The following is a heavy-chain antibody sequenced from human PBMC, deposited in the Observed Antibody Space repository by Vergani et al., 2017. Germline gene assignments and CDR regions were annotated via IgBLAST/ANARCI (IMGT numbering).Heavy chain of an antibody. V-gene: IGHV3-21*01. D-gene: IGHD1/OR15-1a*01. J-gene: IGHJ3*02. CDR2: ISSSSTYK. Sequence: EVQVVESGGGLVQPGGSLRLSCAVSGFTFSSYSMNWVRQAPGKGLEWVSSISSSSTYKYYADSVKGRFTISRDNAKNSLYLQMNSLRAEDTAIYYCATGYNWNMDAFDIWGQGTMVTVSS. CDR1: GFTFSSYS. CDR3: ATGYNWNMDAFDI.